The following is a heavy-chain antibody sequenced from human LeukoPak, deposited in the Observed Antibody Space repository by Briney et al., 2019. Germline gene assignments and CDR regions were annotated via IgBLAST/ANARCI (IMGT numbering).Heavy chain of an antibody. Sequence: GASVKVSCKASGYTFTGYYTHWVRQAPGQGLEWMGWINPNSGGTNYAQKFQGRVTITRNTSISTAYMELSSLRFEDTAVYYCARRRVGTHFDYWGQGTLVTVSS. V-gene: IGHV1-2*02. D-gene: IGHD1-14*01. J-gene: IGHJ4*02. CDR1: GYTFTGYY. CDR2: INPNSGGT. CDR3: ARRRVGTHFDY.